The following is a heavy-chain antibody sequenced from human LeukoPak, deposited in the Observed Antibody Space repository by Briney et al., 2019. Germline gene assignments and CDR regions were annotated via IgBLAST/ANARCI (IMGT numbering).Heavy chain of an antibody. D-gene: IGHD6-13*01. J-gene: IGHJ6*02. CDR1: GFTFSSYA. CDR3: ARGLGQQLVSPDYYYYYGMDV. V-gene: IGHV3-30-3*01. Sequence: GGSLRLSCAASGFTFSSYAMHWVRQAPGKGLEWVAVISYDGSNKYYADSVKGRFTISRDNSKNTLYLQMNSLRAEDTAVYYCARGLGQQLVSPDYYYYYGMDVGGQGTTVTVSS. CDR2: ISYDGSNK.